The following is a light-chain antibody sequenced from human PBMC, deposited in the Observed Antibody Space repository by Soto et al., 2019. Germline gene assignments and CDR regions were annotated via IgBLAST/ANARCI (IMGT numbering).Light chain of an antibody. CDR2: DAA. V-gene: IGKV3-11*01. CDR3: QQRSNWPIT. Sequence: EIVLTQSPATLSLSPGEIATLSCRASQSVSSSLAWYQQKPGQAPRLLIYDAAKRATGIPARFSGSGSGTDFTLTISRLEPEDFAVYYCQQRSNWPITFGQGTRLEIK. J-gene: IGKJ5*01. CDR1: QSVSSS.